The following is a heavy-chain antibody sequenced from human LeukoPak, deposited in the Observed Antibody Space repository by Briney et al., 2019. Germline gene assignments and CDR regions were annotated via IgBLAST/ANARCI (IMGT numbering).Heavy chain of an antibody. J-gene: IGHJ4*02. CDR1: GGSISSSSYY. Sequence: SETLSLTCTVSGGSISSSSYYWGWLRQPPGKGLEWIGSIYYSGSTYYNPSLKSRVTISVDTSKNQFSLKLSSVTAADTAVYYCARRGSGWYYFDYWGQGTLVTVSS. CDR3: ARRGSGWYYFDY. V-gene: IGHV4-39*01. D-gene: IGHD6-19*01. CDR2: IYYSGST.